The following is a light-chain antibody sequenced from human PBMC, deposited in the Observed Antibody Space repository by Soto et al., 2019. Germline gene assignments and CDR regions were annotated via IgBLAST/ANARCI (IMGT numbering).Light chain of an antibody. Sequence: DIQMTQSPSSLSASVGDRVAITCRASQGIGNYLAWYQQKPGKVPKLLIYAASTLQSGVPSRFSGSGSGTDFTITISSLQHEDVATYYCQKYNSVPFTFGPGTKVDIK. CDR2: AAS. CDR1: QGIGNY. CDR3: QKYNSVPFT. J-gene: IGKJ3*01. V-gene: IGKV1-27*01.